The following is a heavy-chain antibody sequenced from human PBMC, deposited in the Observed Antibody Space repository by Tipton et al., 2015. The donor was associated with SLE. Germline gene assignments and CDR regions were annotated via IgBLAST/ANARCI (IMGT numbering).Heavy chain of an antibody. CDR3: ARHRIDVAADFDS. Sequence: TLSLTCTVSGGSISSGGYYWSWIRQHPGKGLEWIGYIYYSGSTYYNPSLKSRVTISVDTSKNQFSLRLNSVTAADTAVYFCARHRIDVAADFDSWGQGSLVTVSS. D-gene: IGHD6-19*01. CDR1: GGSISSGGYY. V-gene: IGHV4-30-4*01. CDR2: IYYSGST. J-gene: IGHJ4*02.